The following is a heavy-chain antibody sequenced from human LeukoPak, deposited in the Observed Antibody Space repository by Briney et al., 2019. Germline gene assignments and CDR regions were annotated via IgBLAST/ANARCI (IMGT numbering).Heavy chain of an antibody. CDR3: ARFLGTGPEDVDWFDP. CDR1: GGSISSYY. J-gene: IGHJ5*02. Sequence: PSETLSLTCTVSGGSISSYYWSWIRQPPGKELEWIGYIYYSGSTNYNPSLKSRVTISVDTSKNQSSLKLSSVTAADTAVYYCARFLGTGPEDVDWFDPWGQGTLVTVSS. D-gene: IGHD7-27*01. V-gene: IGHV4-59*01. CDR2: IYYSGST.